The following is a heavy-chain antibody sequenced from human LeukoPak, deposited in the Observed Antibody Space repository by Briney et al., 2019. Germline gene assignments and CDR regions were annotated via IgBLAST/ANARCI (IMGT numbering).Heavy chain of an antibody. J-gene: IGHJ4*02. Sequence: GGSLRLSCAASGFTVSSNYMSWVRQAPGKGLEWVSAISGSGGSTYYADSVKGRFTISRDNSKNTLYLQMNSLRAEDTAVYYCAKTGPAAPDYYFDYWGQGTLVTVSS. CDR1: GFTVSSNY. CDR3: AKTGPAAPDYYFDY. V-gene: IGHV3-23*01. CDR2: ISGSGGST. D-gene: IGHD2-2*01.